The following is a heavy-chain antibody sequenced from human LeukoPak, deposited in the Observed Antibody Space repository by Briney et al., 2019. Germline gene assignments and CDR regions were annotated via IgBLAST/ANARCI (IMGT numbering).Heavy chain of an antibody. J-gene: IGHJ4*02. Sequence: GGSLRLSCAASRFISSDYSMNWVRQAPGKGLEWISYIGISSGNTKYADSMKGRFTISGDNAKNSLYLQMNSLRVEDTAVYYCARDHNYAFDNWGQGTLVTVSS. CDR1: RFISSDYS. CDR3: ARDHNYAFDN. V-gene: IGHV3-48*04. CDR2: IGISSGNT. D-gene: IGHD1-1*01.